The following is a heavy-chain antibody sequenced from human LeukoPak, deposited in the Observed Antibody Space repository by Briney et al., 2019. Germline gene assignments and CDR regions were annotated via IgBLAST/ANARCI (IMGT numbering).Heavy chain of an antibody. D-gene: IGHD6-13*01. CDR2: INHSGST. CDR3: ATGAGYSSSWYLRY. CDR1: GGSFSGYY. V-gene: IGHV4-34*01. Sequence: PSETLSLTRAVYGGSFSGYYWSWIRQPPGKGLEWIGEINHSGSTNYNPSLKSRVTISVDTSKNQFSLKLSSVTAADTAVYYCATGAGYSSSWYLRYWGQGTLVTVSS. J-gene: IGHJ4*02.